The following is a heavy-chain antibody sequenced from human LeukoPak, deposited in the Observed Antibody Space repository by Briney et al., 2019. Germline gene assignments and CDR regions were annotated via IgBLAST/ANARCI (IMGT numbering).Heavy chain of an antibody. Sequence: ASVKVSCKASGYTFSVYYIHWMRQAPEQGLEWMGWIFPNSGGTNYAQRFQGRATMTRDTSISTAYMELSSLRSDDTAVYFCARGILMTGNYGAFDIWGQGTTVTVSS. CDR1: GYTFSVYY. J-gene: IGHJ3*02. D-gene: IGHD3-9*01. V-gene: IGHV1-2*02. CDR3: ARGILMTGNYGAFDI. CDR2: IFPNSGGT.